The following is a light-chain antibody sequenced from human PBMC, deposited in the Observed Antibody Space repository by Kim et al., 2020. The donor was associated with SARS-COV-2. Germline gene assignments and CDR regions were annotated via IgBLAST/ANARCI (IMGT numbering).Light chain of an antibody. CDR3: AAWDDSLNGVI. CDR1: SSNIGSNT. J-gene: IGLJ2*01. Sequence: QSVLTQPPSASGTPGQRVTISCSGSSSNIGSNTVNWYQHLPGTAPKLLIYSNNQWPSGVPDRFSGSKSGTSASLAISGLQSEDEADYYCAAWDDSLNGVIFGGGTQLTVL. CDR2: SNN. V-gene: IGLV1-44*01.